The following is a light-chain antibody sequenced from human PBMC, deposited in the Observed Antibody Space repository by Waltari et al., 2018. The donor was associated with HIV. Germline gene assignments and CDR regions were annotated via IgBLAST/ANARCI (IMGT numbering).Light chain of an antibody. J-gene: IGKJ2*01. Sequence: IQMTQSPSILSASVGDRVTITCRSSQNVDSWLSWYQQRQGNAPKLLISKVSNLQYGVPARFTGSGSWTNFTPTINSLHPDDFATYYCQQYNSDFYTFGLGTRLDLK. CDR2: KVS. CDR3: QQYNSDFYT. V-gene: IGKV1-5*03. CDR1: QNVDSW.